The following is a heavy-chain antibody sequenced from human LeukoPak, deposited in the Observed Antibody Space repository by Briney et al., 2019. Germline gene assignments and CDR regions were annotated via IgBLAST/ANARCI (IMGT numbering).Heavy chain of an antibody. Sequence: GGSLRLSCAASGITFNTYWISWVRQAPGKGLEWLATINQDGGEKYYVDSVKGRFTISRDNAKNSLFLQMNSLRAEDTAVYYCTTFYTRLTDYWGQGTLVTVSS. CDR1: GITFNTYW. J-gene: IGHJ4*02. D-gene: IGHD2/OR15-2a*01. CDR2: INQDGGEK. V-gene: IGHV3-7*05. CDR3: TTFYTRLTDY.